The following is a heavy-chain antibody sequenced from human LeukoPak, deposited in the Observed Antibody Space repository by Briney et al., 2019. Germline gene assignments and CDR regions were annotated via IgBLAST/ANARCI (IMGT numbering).Heavy chain of an antibody. J-gene: IGHJ6*02. Sequence: GGSLRLSCAASGFTFSSYAMNWVRQAPGKGLEWVALISYDGSNKDYADSVKGRFTISRDNSKNTLYLQMNSLRAEDSAVYYCARCWSRPFYYGMDVWGQGTTVTVSS. V-gene: IGHV3-30-3*01. D-gene: IGHD1-1*01. CDR2: ISYDGSNK. CDR3: ARCWSRPFYYGMDV. CDR1: GFTFSSYA.